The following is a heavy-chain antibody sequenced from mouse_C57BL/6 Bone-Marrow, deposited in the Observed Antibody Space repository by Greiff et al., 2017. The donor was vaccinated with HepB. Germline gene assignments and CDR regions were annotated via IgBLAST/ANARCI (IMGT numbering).Heavy chain of an antibody. Sequence: QVQLKESGAELVRPGTSVKVSCKASGYAFTNYLIEWVKQRPGQGLEWIGVINPGSGGTNYNEKFKGKATLTADKSSSTAYMQLSSLTSEDSAVYFCARSRYYYGSSSWGQGTTLTVSS. CDR3: ARSRYYYGSSS. J-gene: IGHJ2*01. V-gene: IGHV1-54*01. CDR1: GYAFTNYL. D-gene: IGHD1-1*01. CDR2: INPGSGGT.